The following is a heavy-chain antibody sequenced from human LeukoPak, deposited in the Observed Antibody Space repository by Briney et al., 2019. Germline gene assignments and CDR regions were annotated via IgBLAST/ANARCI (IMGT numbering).Heavy chain of an antibody. Sequence: ASVKLSCKASGFDFRDYFIHWVRQAPGQGLEWMGLINPTGGSTGYAQKFQGRVTMTRDMSTSTDYMELSSLRSEDTAIYYCARDNAVGDNAWWFDPWGQGTLVTVSS. CDR3: ARDNAVGDNAWWFDP. V-gene: IGHV1-46*01. J-gene: IGHJ5*02. CDR1: GFDFRDYF. CDR2: INPTGGST. D-gene: IGHD1-26*01.